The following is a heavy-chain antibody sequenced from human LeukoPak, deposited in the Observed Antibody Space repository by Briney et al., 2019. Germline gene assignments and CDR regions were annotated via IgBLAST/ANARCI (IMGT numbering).Heavy chain of an antibody. J-gene: IGHJ4*02. CDR2: VSSNGAKT. V-gene: IGHV3-23*01. CDR3: AKALSIAAAGWSLYFDY. CDR1: GFTFSSYA. Sequence: QSGGSLRLSCAASGFTFSSYAITWVRQAPGKGLEWVSAVSSNGAKTYYADSVKGRFTISRDNYKNMVFLQMNSLRAEDTAVYYCAKALSIAAAGWSLYFDYWGQGTLVTVSS. D-gene: IGHD6-13*01.